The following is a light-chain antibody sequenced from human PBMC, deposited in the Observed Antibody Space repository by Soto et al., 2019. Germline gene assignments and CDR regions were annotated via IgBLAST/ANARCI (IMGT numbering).Light chain of an antibody. CDR1: QDISNS. Sequence: DIQMTQSPSALSASVGDRVTITCRASQDISNSLNWYQQKPGKAPKLLIFDASSVETGVTSRFSGSGSGTDFTFTITSLQPEDIATYHCQQYEDLPLTCGGGTKVEIK. V-gene: IGKV1-33*01. CDR3: QQYEDLPLT. J-gene: IGKJ4*02. CDR2: DAS.